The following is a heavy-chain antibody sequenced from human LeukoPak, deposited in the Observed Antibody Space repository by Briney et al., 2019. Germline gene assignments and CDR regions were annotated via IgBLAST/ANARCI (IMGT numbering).Heavy chain of an antibody. CDR2: IRYDGSNK. D-gene: IGHD5-18*01. CDR1: GFTFSSYG. CDR3: ASNNPDTAMVHEIDY. Sequence: PGGSLRLSCAASGFTFSSYGMHWVRQAPGKGLEWVAFIRYDGSNKYYADSVKGRFTISRDNSKNSLYLQMNSLRAEDTAVYYCASNNPDTAMVHEIDYWGQGTLVTVSS. J-gene: IGHJ4*02. V-gene: IGHV3-30*02.